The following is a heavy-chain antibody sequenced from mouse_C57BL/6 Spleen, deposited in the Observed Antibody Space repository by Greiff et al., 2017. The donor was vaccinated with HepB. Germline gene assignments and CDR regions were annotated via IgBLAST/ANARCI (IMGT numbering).Heavy chain of an antibody. CDR3: ELGWFAY. J-gene: IGHJ3*01. D-gene: IGHD4-1*01. CDR2: ISSKSNNYAT. CDR1: GFSFNTYA. V-gene: IGHV10-1*01. Sequence: EVQLVESGGGLVQPKGSLKLSCAASGFSFNTYAMNWVRQAPGKGLEWVARISSKSNNYATYYAYSVKDRFTISRDVYESMLYLQMNNLKNEDTAMYYCELGWFAYWGQGALVTVS.